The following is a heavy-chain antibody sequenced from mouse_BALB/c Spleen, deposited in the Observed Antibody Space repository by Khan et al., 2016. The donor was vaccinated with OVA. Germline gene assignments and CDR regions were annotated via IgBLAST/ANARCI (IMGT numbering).Heavy chain of an antibody. CDR1: GYTFADYN. V-gene: IGHV1S29*02. J-gene: IGHJ3*01. CDR2: IFPNNGGA. Sequence: VQLQQSGPELVKPGASVKISCKASGYTFADYNMDWVKQSLGKSLEWIGYIFPNNGGAGYNQKFKPKATLTADISSNTAYMELRSLTSEDSAVSFCASAGYCSFGYWGQGTLVTVSA. CDR3: ASAGYCSFGY. D-gene: IGHD1-2*01.